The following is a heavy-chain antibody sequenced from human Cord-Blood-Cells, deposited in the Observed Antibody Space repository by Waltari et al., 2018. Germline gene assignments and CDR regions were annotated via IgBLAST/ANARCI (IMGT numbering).Heavy chain of an antibody. J-gene: IGHJ3*02. CDR2: IKQDGSEK. D-gene: IGHD3-3*01. CDR3: ARALNYFWSGYDAFDI. CDR1: GFTFSSYW. Sequence: EVQLVESGGGLVQPGGSLRLSCAASGFTFSSYWMSWVRQAPGKGLEWVANIKQDGSEKYYVDSVKGRFTISRDNAKNSLYLQMNSLRAEDTAVYYCARALNYFWSGYDAFDIWGQGTMVTVSS. V-gene: IGHV3-7*01.